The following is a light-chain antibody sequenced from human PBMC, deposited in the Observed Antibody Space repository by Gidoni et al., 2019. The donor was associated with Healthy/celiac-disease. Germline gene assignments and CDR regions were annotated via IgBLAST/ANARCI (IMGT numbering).Light chain of an antibody. CDR2: WAS. CDR3: QQYYSTPWT. Sequence: DIVMPQSPDSLAVSLGERATINCKSSQSVLYSSNNKNYLAWYQQKPGQPPKLLIYWASTRESGVPDRFSGSGSGTDFTLTISSLQAEDVAVYYCQQYYSTPWTFDQGTKVEIK. V-gene: IGKV4-1*01. J-gene: IGKJ1*01. CDR1: QSVLYSSNNKNY.